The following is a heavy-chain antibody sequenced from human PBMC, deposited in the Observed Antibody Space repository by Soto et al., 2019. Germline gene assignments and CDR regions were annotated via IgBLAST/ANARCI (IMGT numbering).Heavy chain of an antibody. CDR2: IYYSGST. V-gene: IGHV4-28*03. CDR3: ARAIYGDYVDNWFDP. J-gene: IGHJ5*02. Sequence: SETLSLTCAVSGYSISSSNGWGWIRQPPGKGLEWIGYIYYSGSTYYNPSLKSRVTMSVDTSKNQFSLKLSSVTAVDTAVYYCARAIYGDYVDNWFDPWGQGTLVTVSS. CDR1: GYSISSSNG. D-gene: IGHD4-17*01.